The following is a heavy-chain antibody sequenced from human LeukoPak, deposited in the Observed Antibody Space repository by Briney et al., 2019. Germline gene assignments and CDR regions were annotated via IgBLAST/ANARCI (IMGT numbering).Heavy chain of an antibody. CDR3: AKRGDLFSWFDH. D-gene: IGHD4-17*01. CDR2: ISSSGSTI. V-gene: IGHV3-11*01. Sequence: GGSLRLSCAASGFTFSDYYMSWIRQAPGKGLEWVSHISSSGSTIYYADSVKGRFTISRDNAKNSLYLQMNSLRAEDTAVYYCAKRGDLFSWFDHWGQGTLVTVS. J-gene: IGHJ5*02. CDR1: GFTFSDYY.